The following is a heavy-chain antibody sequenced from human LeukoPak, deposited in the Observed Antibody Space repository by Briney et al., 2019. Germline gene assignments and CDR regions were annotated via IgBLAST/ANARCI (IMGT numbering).Heavy chain of an antibody. CDR2: ISYDGSNK. V-gene: IGHV3-30-3*01. CDR1: GFTFSSYA. D-gene: IGHD6-19*01. Sequence: GGSLRLSCAASGFTFSSYAMHWVRQAPGKGLEWVAVISYDGSNKYYADSVKGRFTISRDNSKNTLYLQMNSLRAEDTAVYYCAREGIAVAGTYDYGGQGTLVTVSS. J-gene: IGHJ4*02. CDR3: AREGIAVAGTYDY.